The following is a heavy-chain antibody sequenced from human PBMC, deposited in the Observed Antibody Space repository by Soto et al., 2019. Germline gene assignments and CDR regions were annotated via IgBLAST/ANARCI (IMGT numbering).Heavy chain of an antibody. J-gene: IGHJ6*02. CDR1: GGSISPYY. V-gene: IGHV4-59*01. CDR2: IYYRGST. D-gene: IGHD4-17*01. CDR3: ARDLRFQGHDYADYLGYGMDV. Sequence: TLSLTCPVSGGSISPYYWSWIRQFPGKGLEWLGYIYYRGSTDYNPSLKSRVTISVDTSKNQFSLNLGSVTAADTAVYYCARDLRFQGHDYADYLGYGMDVWGQGTTVTVSS.